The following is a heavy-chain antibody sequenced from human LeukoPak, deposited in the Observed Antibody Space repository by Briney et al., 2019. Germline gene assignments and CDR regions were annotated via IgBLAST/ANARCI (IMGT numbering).Heavy chain of an antibody. J-gene: IGHJ3*02. D-gene: IGHD4-17*01. CDR3: ASNPTLRSDAFDI. CDR1: GFTFSGRA. CDR2: IYSGGST. V-gene: IGHV3-53*01. Sequence: GGSLRLSCAASGFTFSGRAMSWVRQAPGKGLEWVSVIYSGGSTYYADSVKGRFTISRDNSKNTLYLQMNSLRAEDTAVYYCASNPTLRSDAFDIWGQGTMVTVSS.